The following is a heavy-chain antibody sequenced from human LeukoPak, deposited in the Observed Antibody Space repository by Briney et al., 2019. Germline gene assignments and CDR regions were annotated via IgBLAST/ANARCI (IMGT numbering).Heavy chain of an antibody. CDR1: GFTFSSYI. CDR3: ARRHYDTSGYVLDY. J-gene: IGHJ4*02. V-gene: IGHV3-48*01. Sequence: GGSLRLSCAASGFTFSSYIMNWVRQAPGKGLERVSYISGNSSPIYYADSVKGRFTISRDNAKNSLYLQMNNLRAEDTAVYYCARRHYDTSGYVLDYWGQGTLVTVSS. CDR2: ISGNSSPI. D-gene: IGHD3-22*01.